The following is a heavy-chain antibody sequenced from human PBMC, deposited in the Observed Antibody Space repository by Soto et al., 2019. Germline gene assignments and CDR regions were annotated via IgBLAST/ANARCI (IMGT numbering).Heavy chain of an antibody. CDR3: ARRHSSSGGGFDY. D-gene: IGHD2-2*01. CDR2: IHYDGRT. V-gene: IGHV4-31*02. J-gene: IGHJ4*02. CDR1: GGSITSGDYY. Sequence: PSETLSLTCSVSGGSITSGDYYWTWIRQHPGKGLEWIAYIHYDGRTYYNPSLQSRTATSVATSKNQFSLELNSVTDADTAVYYCARRHSSSGGGFDYWGQGTLVTVSS.